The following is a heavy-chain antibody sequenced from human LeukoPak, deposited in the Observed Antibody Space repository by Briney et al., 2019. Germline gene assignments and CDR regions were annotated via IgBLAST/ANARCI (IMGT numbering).Heavy chain of an antibody. Sequence: GASVKVSCKASGYTFTSYYMHWVRQAPGQGLEWMGIINPSGGSTSYAQKFQGRVTMTRDMSTSTVYMELSSLRSEDTAVYYCARDLNDSSGYYWVFDYWGQGTLVTVSS. CDR1: GYTFTSYY. J-gene: IGHJ4*02. D-gene: IGHD3-22*01. CDR3: ARDLNDSSGYYWVFDY. V-gene: IGHV1-46*01. CDR2: INPSGGST.